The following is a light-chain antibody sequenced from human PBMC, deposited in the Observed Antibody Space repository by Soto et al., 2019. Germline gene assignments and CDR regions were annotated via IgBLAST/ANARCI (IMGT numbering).Light chain of an antibody. J-gene: IGKJ4*01. CDR3: QQANSFPLT. Sequence: DIQMTQSPSSVSASVGDRVTITCRASQGISSWLAWYQQKPGKAPNLLIYAASSLESGVQSTFSSSRSATDFTLSIGSLQPEDFATYYCQQANSFPLTFGGGTKVEVK. V-gene: IGKV1D-12*01. CDR1: QGISSW. CDR2: AAS.